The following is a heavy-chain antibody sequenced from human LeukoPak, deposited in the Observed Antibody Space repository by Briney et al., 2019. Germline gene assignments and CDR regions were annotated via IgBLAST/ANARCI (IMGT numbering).Heavy chain of an antibody. V-gene: IGHV1-18*01. Sequence: ASVKVSCKASGYTFTTFGISWVRQAPGQGLEWMGWISGYNGNTNYAQQLQGRVTITADKSTSTAYMELSSLRSEDTAVYYCARDGTNTAMANNGMDVWGQGTTVTVSS. CDR2: ISGYNGNT. D-gene: IGHD5-18*01. CDR1: GYTFTTFG. J-gene: IGHJ6*02. CDR3: ARDGTNTAMANNGMDV.